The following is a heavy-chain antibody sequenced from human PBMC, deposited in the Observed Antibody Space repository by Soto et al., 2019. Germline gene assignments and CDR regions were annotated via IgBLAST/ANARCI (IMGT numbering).Heavy chain of an antibody. J-gene: IGHJ6*02. D-gene: IGHD1-26*01. CDR3: ARDTSMDV. V-gene: IGHV3-23*01. CDR1: GFTFSSYV. CDR2: ISGSGGNT. Sequence: GGSLRLSCAASGFTFSSYVMHWVRQAPGKGLDWVSAISGSGGNTYYADSVKGRFTISRDNSKNTLYLQMNSLRAEDTAVYYCARDTSMDVWGQGTTVTVSS.